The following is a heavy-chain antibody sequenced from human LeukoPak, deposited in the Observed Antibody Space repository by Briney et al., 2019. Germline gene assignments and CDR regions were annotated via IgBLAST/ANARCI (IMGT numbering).Heavy chain of an antibody. CDR3: ATAPIVVVPAAICYYYGMDV. V-gene: IGHV1-24*01. CDR2: FDPEDGET. CDR1: GYTLTELS. J-gene: IGHJ6*02. D-gene: IGHD2-2*01. Sequence: EASVKVSCKVSGYTLTELSMHWVRQAPGKGLEWMGGFDPEDGETIYAQKFQGRVTMTEDTSTDTAYMELSSLRSEDTAVYYCATAPIVVVPAAICYYYGMDVWGQGTTVTVSS.